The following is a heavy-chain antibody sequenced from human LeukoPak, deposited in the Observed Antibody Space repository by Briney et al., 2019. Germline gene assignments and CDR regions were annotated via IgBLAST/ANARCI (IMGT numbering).Heavy chain of an antibody. V-gene: IGHV3-23*01. CDR3: AKDLPSVTMVQGVHASYFDN. Sequence: PGGSLRLSCAASGFTFSSYAMSWVRQAPGKGLEWVSAISGSGGSTYYADSVKGRFTISRDNSKNTLYLQMNSLRAEDTAVYYCAKDLPSVTMVQGVHASYFDNWAREPWSPSPQ. J-gene: IGHJ4*02. CDR1: GFTFSSYA. CDR2: ISGSGGST. D-gene: IGHD3-10*01.